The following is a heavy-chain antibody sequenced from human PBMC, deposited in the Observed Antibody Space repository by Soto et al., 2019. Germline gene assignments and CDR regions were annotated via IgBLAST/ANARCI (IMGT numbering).Heavy chain of an antibody. Sequence: GGSLRLSCAASGFTISSHAMSWVRQAPGKGLEWVASISGTGDGTYYGDSVKGRFTISRDSSSSTLYLEMNNLRGEDTAVYFCTKSRRGILMVYGFGGMDVWGQGTPVTVSS. CDR3: TKSRRGILMVYGFGGMDV. V-gene: IGHV3-23*01. D-gene: IGHD2-8*01. J-gene: IGHJ6*02. CDR1: GFTISSHA. CDR2: ISGTGDGT.